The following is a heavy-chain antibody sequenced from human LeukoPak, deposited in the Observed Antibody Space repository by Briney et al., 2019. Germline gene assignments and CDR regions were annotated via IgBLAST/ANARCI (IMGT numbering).Heavy chain of an antibody. CDR2: INPNSGGT. D-gene: IGHD3-22*01. CDR1: GYTFTGYY. J-gene: IGHJ4*02. CDR3: ARGRVYYYDSSGYGEDYFDY. Sequence: ASVKVSCKASGYTFTGYYMHWVRQAPGQGLEWMGWINPNSGGTNYAQKFQGWVTMTRDTSISTAYMELSRLRSDDTAVYYCARGRVYYYDSSGYGEDYFDYWGQGTLVTVSS. V-gene: IGHV1-2*04.